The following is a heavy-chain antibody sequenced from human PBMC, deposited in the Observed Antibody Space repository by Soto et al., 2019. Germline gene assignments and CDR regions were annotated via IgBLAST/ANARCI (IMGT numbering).Heavy chain of an antibody. J-gene: IGHJ4*02. CDR1: GGSISSYY. CDR2: IYYSGST. V-gene: IGHV4-59*01. Sequence: QVQLQESGPGLVKPSETLSLTCTVSGGSISSYYWSWIRQPPGKGLEWIGYIYYSGSTNYNPSLKSRVTISVDKSKNQFSLKLSSVTAADTAVYYCAGSYYDSSGYTPGYWGQGALVTVSS. CDR3: AGSYYDSSGYTPGY. D-gene: IGHD3-22*01.